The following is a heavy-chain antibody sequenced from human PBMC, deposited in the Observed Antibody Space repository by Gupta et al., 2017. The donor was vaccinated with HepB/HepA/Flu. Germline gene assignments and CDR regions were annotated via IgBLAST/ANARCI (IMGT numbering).Heavy chain of an antibody. CDR2: MNPNSGNT. CDR3: ARGHSSSWKTHWYFDL. V-gene: IGHV1-8*03. Sequence: QVQLVQSGAEVKKPGASVKVSCKASGYTFTSYDINWVRQATGQGLEWMGWMNPNSGNTGYAQKFQGRVTITRNTSISTAYMELSSLRSEDTAVYYCARGHSSSWKTHWYFDLWGRGTLVTVSS. CDR1: GYTFTSYD. D-gene: IGHD6-13*01. J-gene: IGHJ2*01.